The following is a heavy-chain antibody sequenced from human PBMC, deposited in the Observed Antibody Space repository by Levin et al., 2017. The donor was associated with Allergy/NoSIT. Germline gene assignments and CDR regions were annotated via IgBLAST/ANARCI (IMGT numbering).Heavy chain of an antibody. CDR3: ARVAVTGTTMWFDP. J-gene: IGHJ5*02. CDR1: GGSISSYY. Sequence: SETLSLTCTVSGGSISSYYWSWIRQPPGKGLEWIGYIYYSGSTNYNPSLKSRVTISVDTSKNQFSLKLSSVTAADTAVYYCARVAVTGTTMWFDPWGQGTLVTVSS. D-gene: IGHD1-20*01. V-gene: IGHV4-59*01. CDR2: IYYSGST.